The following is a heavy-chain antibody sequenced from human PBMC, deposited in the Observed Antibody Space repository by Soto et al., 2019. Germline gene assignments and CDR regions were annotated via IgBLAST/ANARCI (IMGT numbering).Heavy chain of an antibody. CDR3: AREIQGEPSADDAFDI. D-gene: IGHD3-16*01. CDR2: IYYSGST. CDR1: GGSISSGDYY. J-gene: IGHJ3*02. Sequence: PSETLSLTCTVSGGSISSGDYYWSWIRQPPGKGLEWIGYIYYSGSTYYNPSLKSRVTISVDTSKNQFSLKLSSVTAADTAVYYCAREIQGEPSADDAFDIWGQGTMVTVSS. V-gene: IGHV4-30-4*01.